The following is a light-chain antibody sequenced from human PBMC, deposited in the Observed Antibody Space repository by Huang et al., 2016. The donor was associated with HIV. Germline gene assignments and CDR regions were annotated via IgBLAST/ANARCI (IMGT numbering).Light chain of an antibody. CDR2: RAS. CDR3: QQYNTYLYT. Sequence: DIQMTQSPSTLSASVGDRVTITCRASQNINTWLAWYQQKPWKAPDLLIYRASSLQVGVPSRVTGSGSGTEFTLTITSLQPDDLGTYYCQQYNTYLYTFGQGTKLEI. J-gene: IGKJ2*01. CDR1: QNINTW. V-gene: IGKV1-5*03.